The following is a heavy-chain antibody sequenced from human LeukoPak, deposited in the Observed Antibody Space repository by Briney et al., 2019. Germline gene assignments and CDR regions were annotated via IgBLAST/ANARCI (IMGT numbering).Heavy chain of an antibody. D-gene: IGHD3-9*01. CDR2: FYSDAIT. Sequence: GGSLRLSCAASGFTVSSTYMSWVRQAPGKGLEWVSVFYSDAITYYANSVKGRFTISRDNSKSMLYLQMNSLRVEDTAVYYCARRLSTGYYEFWGQGTLVTVSS. J-gene: IGHJ4*02. V-gene: IGHV3-66*01. CDR3: ARRLSTGYYEF. CDR1: GFTVSSTY.